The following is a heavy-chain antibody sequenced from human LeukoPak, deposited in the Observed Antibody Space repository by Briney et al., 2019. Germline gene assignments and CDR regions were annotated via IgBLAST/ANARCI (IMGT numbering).Heavy chain of an antibody. CDR2: ISSSSSYI. CDR3: ARGRIQLHDY. D-gene: IGHD5-18*01. CDR1: GFTFSSYS. J-gene: IGHJ4*02. Sequence: GRSLRLSCAASGFTFSSYSMNWVRQAPGKGLEWVSSISSSSSYIYYADSVKGRFTISRDNAKNSLYLQMNSLRAEDTAVYYCARGRIQLHDYWGQGTLVTVSS. V-gene: IGHV3-21*01.